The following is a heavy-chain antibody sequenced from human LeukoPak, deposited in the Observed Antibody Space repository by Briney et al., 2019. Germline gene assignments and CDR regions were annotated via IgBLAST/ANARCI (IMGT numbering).Heavy chain of an antibody. J-gene: IGHJ3*02. D-gene: IGHD3-22*01. Sequence: GGSLRLSCAASGFTFSSYAMSWVRQAPGKGLEWVSAISGSGGSTYYADSVKGRFTISRDNSKNTLYLEMNSLRAEDTAVSYCAKESDSSGYYQGGAFDIWGQGIMVTVSS. CDR1: GFTFSSYA. CDR3: AKESDSSGYYQGGAFDI. V-gene: IGHV3-23*01. CDR2: ISGSGGST.